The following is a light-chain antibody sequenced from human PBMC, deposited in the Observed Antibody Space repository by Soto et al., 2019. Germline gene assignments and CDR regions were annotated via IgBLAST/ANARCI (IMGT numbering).Light chain of an antibody. J-gene: IGKJ5*01. CDR2: DAS. CDR1: QSVRSH. V-gene: IGKV3-11*01. CDR3: QQRSDWPPIT. Sequence: PGETATLSCRTSQSVRSHLAWYQQRPGQPPRLLIYDASYRATGVPLRFSGSGSGTEFTLTISSLESGDSAIYYCQQRSDWPPITFGQGTRL.